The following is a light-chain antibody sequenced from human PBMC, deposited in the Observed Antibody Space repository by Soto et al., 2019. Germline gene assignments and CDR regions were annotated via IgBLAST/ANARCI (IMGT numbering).Light chain of an antibody. Sequence: EFVFTQSPGTLSFSRGERATLSCRASQTVRNNYLAWYQQKPGQAPRLLIYDASSRATGIPDRFSGGGSGTDLTLTISSLQSEDFAVYYCQQYNSWPLTFGGGTKV. J-gene: IGKJ4*01. CDR1: QTVRNNY. V-gene: IGKV3-20*01. CDR3: QQYNSWPLT. CDR2: DAS.